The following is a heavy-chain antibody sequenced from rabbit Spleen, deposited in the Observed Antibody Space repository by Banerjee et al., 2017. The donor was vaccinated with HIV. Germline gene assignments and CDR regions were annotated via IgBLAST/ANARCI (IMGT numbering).Heavy chain of an antibody. CDR1: GFSFSSRYY. J-gene: IGHJ6*01. CDR2: IGSGTTGNI. D-gene: IGHD6-1*01. CDR3: ARSTYGYDDYADLYYAAMDL. V-gene: IGHV1S45*01. Sequence: QEQLVESGGGLVKPEGSLKLTCTASGFSFSSRYYMCWVRQAPGKGLEWIGCIGSGTTGNIYYASWAKGRFTISKTSSTTVTLPMTSLTAADTATYFCARSTYGYDDYADLYYAAMDLWGPGTLVTVS.